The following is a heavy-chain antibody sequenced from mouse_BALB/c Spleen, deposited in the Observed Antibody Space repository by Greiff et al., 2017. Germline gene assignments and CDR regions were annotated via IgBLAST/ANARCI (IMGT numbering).Heavy chain of an antibody. CDR3: ARKVHYYAMDY. Sequence: VQLQQSGAELAKPGASVKMSCKASGYTFTSYWMHWVKQRPGQGLEWIGYINPSTGYTEYNQKFKDKATLTADKSSSTAYMQLSSLTSEDSAVYYCARKVHYYAMDYWGQGTSVTVSS. V-gene: IGHV1-7*01. CDR2: INPSTGYT. D-gene: IGHD2-14*01. CDR1: GYTFTSYW. J-gene: IGHJ4*01.